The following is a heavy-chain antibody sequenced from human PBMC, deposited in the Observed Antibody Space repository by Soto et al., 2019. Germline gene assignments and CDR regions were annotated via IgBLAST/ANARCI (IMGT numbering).Heavy chain of an antibody. V-gene: IGHV3-7*01. J-gene: IGHJ4*02. D-gene: IGHD3-22*01. CDR2: INQDGSEK. Sequence: VQLVESGGGLVQPGGSLRLSCVTSGFTFNSYWMSWVRQAPGKGLECVANINQDGSEKNYVDSVKGRFTISRDNAKNSLYLQMNSLRADDTAVYYCARGGWFYYDSSGRPDEYWGQGTLVTASS. CDR1: GFTFNSYW. CDR3: ARGGWFYYDSSGRPDEY.